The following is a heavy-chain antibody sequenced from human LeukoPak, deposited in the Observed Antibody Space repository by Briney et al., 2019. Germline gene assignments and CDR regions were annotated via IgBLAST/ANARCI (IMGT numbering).Heavy chain of an antibody. CDR2: INSDGSST. CDR3: ARAGSSSWYSNRFDP. Sequence: GGSLRLFCAASGFTFSSYWMHWVRQAPGKGLVWVSRINSDGSSTSYADSVKGRFTISRDNAKNTLYLQMNSLRAEDTAVYYCARAGSSSWYSNRFDPWGQGTLVTVSS. J-gene: IGHJ5*02. CDR1: GFTFSSYW. D-gene: IGHD6-13*01. V-gene: IGHV3-74*01.